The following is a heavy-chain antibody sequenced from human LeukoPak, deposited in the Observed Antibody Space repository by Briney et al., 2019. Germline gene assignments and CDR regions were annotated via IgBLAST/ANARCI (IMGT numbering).Heavy chain of an antibody. CDR1: GGSFSGYY. Sequence: PSETLSLTCAVYGGSFSGYYWSWIRQPPGKGLEWIGEINHSGSTNYSPSLKSRVTISVDTSKNQFSLKLSSVTAADTAVYYCASTGGYCSSTSCYPIFDYWGQGTLVTVSS. CDR3: ASTGGYCSSTSCYPIFDY. V-gene: IGHV4-34*01. D-gene: IGHD2-2*01. J-gene: IGHJ4*02. CDR2: INHSGST.